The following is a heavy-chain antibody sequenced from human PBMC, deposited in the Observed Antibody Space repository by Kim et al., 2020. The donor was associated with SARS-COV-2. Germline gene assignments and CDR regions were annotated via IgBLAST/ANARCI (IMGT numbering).Heavy chain of an antibody. CDR3: ARDKFMDV. CDR2: GSKK. V-gene: IGHV3-30*01. J-gene: IGHJ6*02. Sequence: GSKKYYADSVKSRFTISRDNSQITLYLQMNSLRAEDTAVYYCARDKFMDVWGQGTTVTVSS.